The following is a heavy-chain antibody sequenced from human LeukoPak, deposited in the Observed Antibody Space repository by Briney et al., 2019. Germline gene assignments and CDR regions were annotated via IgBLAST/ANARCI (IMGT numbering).Heavy chain of an antibody. CDR2: ISGDGVHK. CDR1: GFIFGSYS. D-gene: IGHD4-11*01. CDR3: SRDGGPDYNDIDF. V-gene: IGHV3-30*04. Sequence: GGSLRLSCAASGFIFGSYSMHWVRQAPGRGLESVAVISGDGVHKYYAGSVEGRFTIARDNAENTLYLQMNSLRPEDTALYYCSRDGGPDYNDIDFWDQGTPVTVSS. J-gene: IGHJ4*02.